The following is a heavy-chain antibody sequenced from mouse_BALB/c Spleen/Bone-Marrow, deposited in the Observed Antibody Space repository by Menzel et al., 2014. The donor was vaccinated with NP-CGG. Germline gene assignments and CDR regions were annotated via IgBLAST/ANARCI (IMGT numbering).Heavy chain of an antibody. CDR2: INPGSGGT. CDR1: GYAFTNYL. D-gene: IGHD3-1*01. V-gene: IGHV1-53*01. CDR3: AREIRAAFAY. J-gene: IGHJ4*01. Sequence: QVQLQQSGAELVKPGASVKVSCKASGYAFTNYLMDWVKQRPGQGLEWIGEINPGSGGTNFNERFKSKATLTVDKSSSTAYMQLSSLTSEDSAVYFCAREIRAAFAYWGQGTSVTVSS.